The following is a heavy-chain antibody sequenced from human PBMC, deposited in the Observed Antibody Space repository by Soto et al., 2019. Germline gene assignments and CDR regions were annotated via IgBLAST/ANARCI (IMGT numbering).Heavy chain of an antibody. Sequence: QVQLQESGPGLVKPSETLSLSCSVSGGSISGHYWSWVRQTPGKGLERIGYMYYSGSTNYNPSLKSRVTISVDTSKNSFSLRLISVTAADTAVYYCARGPYYDLICNYYYMDVWGKGTTVTVSS. J-gene: IGHJ6*03. D-gene: IGHD3-16*01. CDR2: MYYSGST. V-gene: IGHV4-59*08. CDR1: GGSISGHY. CDR3: ARGPYYDLICNYYYMDV.